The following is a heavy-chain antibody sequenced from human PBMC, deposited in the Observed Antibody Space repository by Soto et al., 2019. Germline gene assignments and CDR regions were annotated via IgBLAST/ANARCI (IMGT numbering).Heavy chain of an antibody. CDR3: VRKNPGTRPFDY. J-gene: IGHJ4*01. V-gene: IGHV3-23*01. CDR2: IGTDSNT. CDR1: GFTFDTYA. Sequence: GGSLRLSCAASGFTFDTYAMNWVRQAPGKGLEWVSAIGTDSNTYYAGTVKGRFTSSRDNSRTTLYLQMNSLRAENTALYYCVRKNPGTRPFDYWGQGTQVTV.